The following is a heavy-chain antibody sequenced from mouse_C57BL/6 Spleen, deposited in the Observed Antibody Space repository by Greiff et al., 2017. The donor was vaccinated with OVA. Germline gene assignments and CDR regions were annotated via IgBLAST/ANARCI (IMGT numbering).Heavy chain of an antibody. CDR3: ARGDWDRDDY. J-gene: IGHJ2*01. V-gene: IGHV3-6*01. D-gene: IGHD4-1*01. CDR2: ISYDGSN. CDR1: GYSITSGYY. Sequence: EVQLQQSGPGLVKPSQSLSLTCSVTGYSITSGYYWNWIRQFPGNKLEWMGYISYDGSNNYNPSLKNRISITRDTSKNQFFLKLNSVTTEDTATYYCARGDWDRDDYWGQGTTLTVSS.